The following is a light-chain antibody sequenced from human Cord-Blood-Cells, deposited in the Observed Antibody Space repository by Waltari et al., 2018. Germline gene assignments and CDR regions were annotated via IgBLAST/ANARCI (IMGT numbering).Light chain of an antibody. J-gene: IGKJ3*01. Sequence: EIVLTQSPGTLSSSPGERSTLSCRASQSVSSSYLAWYQQKPGQAPRLLIYGASSRATGIPDRFSGSGSGTDFTLTISRLEPEDFAVYYCQQYGSLFTFGPGTKVDIK. V-gene: IGKV3-20*01. CDR3: QQYGSLFT. CDR1: QSVSSSY. CDR2: GAS.